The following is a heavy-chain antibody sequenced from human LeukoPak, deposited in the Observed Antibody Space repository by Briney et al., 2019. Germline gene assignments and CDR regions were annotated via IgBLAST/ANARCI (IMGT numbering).Heavy chain of an antibody. J-gene: IGHJ5*02. CDR3: AREGEYYDSSGYSFDP. D-gene: IGHD3-22*01. Sequence: GESLKISCKGSGYSFTSYWIGWVRQMPGKGLEWMGTIYPGDSDTRYSPSFQGQVTISADKSISTAYLQWSSLKASDTAMYYCAREGEYYDSSGYSFDPWGQGTLVTVSS. CDR2: IYPGDSDT. CDR1: GYSFTSYW. V-gene: IGHV5-51*01.